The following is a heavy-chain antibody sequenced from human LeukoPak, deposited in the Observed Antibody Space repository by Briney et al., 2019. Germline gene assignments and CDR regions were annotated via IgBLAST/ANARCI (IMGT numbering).Heavy chain of an antibody. V-gene: IGHV1-46*01. J-gene: IGHJ4*02. CDR1: GYTFTRYY. CDR2: INPSGGST. D-gene: IGHD2-2*01. Sequence: ASVKVSCKASGYTFTRYYMHWVRQAPAQGLEWMGIINPSGGSTSYAQKFQGRVTMTRDTSTSTVYMELSSLRSEDTAVYYCARWGSTSCLDYWGQGTLVTVSS. CDR3: ARWGSTSCLDY.